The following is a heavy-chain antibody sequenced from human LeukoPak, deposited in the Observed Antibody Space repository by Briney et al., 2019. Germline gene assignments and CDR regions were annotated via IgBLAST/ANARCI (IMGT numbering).Heavy chain of an antibody. CDR2: INHSGST. V-gene: IGHV4-34*01. D-gene: IGHD2-2*02. CDR3: ARGICSSTSCYTYYYYGMDV. CDR1: GGSFSGYY. Sequence: SETLSLTCAVYGGSFSGYYWSWIRQPPGRGLEWIGEINHSGSTNYNPSLKSRVTISVDTSKNQFSLKLSSVTAADTAVNYCARGICSSTSCYTYYYYGMDVWGQGTTVTVSS. J-gene: IGHJ6*02.